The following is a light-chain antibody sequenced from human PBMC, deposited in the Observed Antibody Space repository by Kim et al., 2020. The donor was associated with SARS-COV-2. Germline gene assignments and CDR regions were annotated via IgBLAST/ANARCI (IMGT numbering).Light chain of an antibody. CDR3: QQYNTYPLT. J-gene: IGKJ4*01. Sequence: SAAVGDRVTITCRASRGISRWLAWYQQKPGKAPKVLIYDASSLESGVPSRFSGSGSGTEFTLTISSLQPDDFATYYCQQYNTYPLTFGGGTKVDIK. V-gene: IGKV1-5*01. CDR1: RGISRW. CDR2: DAS.